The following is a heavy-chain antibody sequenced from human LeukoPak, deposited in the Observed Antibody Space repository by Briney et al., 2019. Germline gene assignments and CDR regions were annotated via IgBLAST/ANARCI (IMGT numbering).Heavy chain of an antibody. D-gene: IGHD1-26*01. CDR3: ARDRSGSYDNAFVI. CDR2: ISAYNGNT. V-gene: IGHV1-18*01. Sequence: AASVKVSCKASGYTFTSYGISWVRQAPGQGLEWMGWISAYNGNTNYAQKLQGRVTMTTDTSTSTAYMELRSLRSDDTAVYYCARDRSGSYDNAFVIWGQGTMVTVSS. CDR1: GYTFTSYG. J-gene: IGHJ3*02.